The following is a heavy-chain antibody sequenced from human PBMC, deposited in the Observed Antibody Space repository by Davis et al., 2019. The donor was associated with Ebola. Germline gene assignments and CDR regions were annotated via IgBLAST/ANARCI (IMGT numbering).Heavy chain of an antibody. CDR2: IYYSGST. Sequence: PSETLSLTCTVSGGSISSSSYYWGWIRQPPGKGLEWIGSIYYSGSTYYNPSLKSRVTISVDTSKNQFSLKLSSVTAADTAVYYCARQSGQVGVGPDKHAFDYWGQGTLVTVSS. V-gene: IGHV4-39*01. D-gene: IGHD2-2*01. J-gene: IGHJ4*02. CDR3: ARQSGQVGVGPDKHAFDY. CDR1: GGSISSSSYY.